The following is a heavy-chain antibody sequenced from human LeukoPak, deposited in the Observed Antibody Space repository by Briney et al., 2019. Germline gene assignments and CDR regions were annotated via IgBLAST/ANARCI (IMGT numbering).Heavy chain of an antibody. Sequence: PGGSLRLSCAASGFTFTSSAMSWVRQAPGKGLEWVSVISGSGHSTDYADSVKGRFTVSKDNSKNTLYLQMNSLRAEDTAVYYCAKSRLVLYWWFDPWGQGTLVTVSS. J-gene: IGHJ5*02. CDR2: ISGSGHST. V-gene: IGHV3-23*01. CDR1: GFTFTSSA. D-gene: IGHD6-19*01. CDR3: AKSRLVLYWWFDP.